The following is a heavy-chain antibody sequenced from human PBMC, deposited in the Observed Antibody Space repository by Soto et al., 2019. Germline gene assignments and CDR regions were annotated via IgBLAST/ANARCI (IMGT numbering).Heavy chain of an antibody. Sequence: GASVKVSCKASGYTFTSYGISWVRQAPGQGLEWMGWISAYNGNTNYARKLQGRVTMTTDTSTSTAYMQMSSLRDDDTAMYYCARDGKGSAYTFGPYYFDYWGQGTLVTVSS. CDR3: ARDGKGSAYTFGPYYFDY. V-gene: IGHV1-18*01. D-gene: IGHD3-3*01. CDR1: GYTFTSYG. CDR2: ISAYNGNT. J-gene: IGHJ4*02.